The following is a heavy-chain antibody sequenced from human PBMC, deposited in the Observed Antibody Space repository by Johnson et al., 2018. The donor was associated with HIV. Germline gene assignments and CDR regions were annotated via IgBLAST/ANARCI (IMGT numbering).Heavy chain of an antibody. CDR2: IRYDGSNK. D-gene: IGHD3-10*01. CDR1: GFTFDDYG. CDR3: AKDSSVLLCFDI. J-gene: IGHJ3*02. V-gene: IGHV3-30*02. Sequence: QVQLVESGGGVVRPGGSLRLSCVASGFTFDDYGMHWVRQAPGKGLEWVAFIRYDGSNKYYADSVKGRFTISRDNSKNTLYLQMNSLRAEDTAVYYCAKDSSVLLCFDIWGQGTMVTVSS.